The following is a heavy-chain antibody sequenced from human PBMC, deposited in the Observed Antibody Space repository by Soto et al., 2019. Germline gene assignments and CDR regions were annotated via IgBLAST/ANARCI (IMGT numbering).Heavy chain of an antibody. CDR3: ARDGGYSYGRQYHAFDI. CDR1: GGTFSSYA. J-gene: IGHJ3*02. CDR2: IIPIFGTA. V-gene: IGHV1-69*01. D-gene: IGHD5-18*01. Sequence: QVQLVQSGAEGKKPGSSVKVSCKASGGTFSSYAISWVRQAPGQGLEWMGGIIPIFGTANYAQKFQGRVTITADESTSTAYMELSSQRSEDTAVYYCARDGGYSYGRQYHAFDIWGQGTMVTVSS.